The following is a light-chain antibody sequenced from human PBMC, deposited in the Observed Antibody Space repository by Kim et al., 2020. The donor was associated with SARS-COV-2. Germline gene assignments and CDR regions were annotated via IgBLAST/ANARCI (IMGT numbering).Light chain of an antibody. CDR3: GTWDSSLSAVV. Sequence: GQKVTISCSGSSSNIGNNYVSWYQQLPGTAPKLLIYDNNKRPSVIPDRFSGSKSGTSATLSITGLQTGDEADYYCGTWDSSLSAVVFGGGTQLTVL. J-gene: IGLJ2*01. CDR1: SSNIGNNY. V-gene: IGLV1-51*01. CDR2: DNN.